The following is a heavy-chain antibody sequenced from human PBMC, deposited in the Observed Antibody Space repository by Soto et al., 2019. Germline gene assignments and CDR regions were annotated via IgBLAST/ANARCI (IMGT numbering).Heavy chain of an antibody. CDR3: ARTRDNNINYYYALDV. D-gene: IGHD1-20*01. V-gene: IGHV4-59*01. J-gene: IGHJ6*02. CDR1: CDSTIDAC. Sequence: SETPSLSWNVSCDSTIDACWSWIRQSPGKGPEWLSYLSYSGGTVTNPSLHCRATMSVDRSNHQFSLKLSSVTAADTAVYYCARTRDNNINYYYALDVWVPGTTVTVSS. CDR2: LSYSGGT.